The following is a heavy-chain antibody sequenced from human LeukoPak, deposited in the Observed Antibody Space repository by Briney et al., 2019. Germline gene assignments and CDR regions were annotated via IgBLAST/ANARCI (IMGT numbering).Heavy chain of an antibody. CDR1: GFTFDDYA. D-gene: IGHD3-10*01. CDR3: AKDMAAYYYASGNIDY. J-gene: IGHJ4*02. CDR2: ISWDGGST. V-gene: IGHV3-43D*03. Sequence: GGSLRLSCAASGFTFDDYAMHWVRQAPGKGLEWVSLISWDGGSTYYADSVKGRFTISRDNSKNSLYLQMNSLRAEDTALYYCAKDMAAYYYASGNIDYGAREPWSPSPQ.